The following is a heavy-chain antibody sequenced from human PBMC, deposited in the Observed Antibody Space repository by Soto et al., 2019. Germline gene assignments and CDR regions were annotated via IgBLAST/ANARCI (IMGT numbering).Heavy chain of an antibody. CDR2: IIPIFGTA. V-gene: IGHV1-69*13. D-gene: IGHD6-25*01. CDR1: GGTFSSYA. J-gene: IGHJ6*02. Sequence: SVKVSCKASGGTFSSYAISWVRQAPGQGLEWMGGIIPIFGTANYAQKFQGRVTITADESTSTAYMELSSLRSEGTAVYYCARVSSATDRNPHYYYYGMDVWGQGTTVTAP. CDR3: ARVSSATDRNPHYYYYGMDV.